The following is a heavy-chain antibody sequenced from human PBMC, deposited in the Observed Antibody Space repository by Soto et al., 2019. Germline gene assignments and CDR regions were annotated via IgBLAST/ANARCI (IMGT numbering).Heavy chain of an antibody. Sequence: PGGSLRLSCAASGFTVSSNYMSWVRQAPGKGLEWVSVIYSSDNTYYADSLKGRFTISRDNSKNTLYLQMNSLRAADTAVYYCASPGVRYFDWLPDDAFDIWGQGTMVTVSS. CDR2: IYSSDNT. CDR3: ASPGVRYFDWLPDDAFDI. V-gene: IGHV3-53*01. CDR1: GFTVSSNY. J-gene: IGHJ3*02. D-gene: IGHD3-9*01.